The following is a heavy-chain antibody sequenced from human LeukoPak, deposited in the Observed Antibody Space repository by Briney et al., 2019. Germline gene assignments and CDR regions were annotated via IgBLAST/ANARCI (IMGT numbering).Heavy chain of an antibody. J-gene: IGHJ4*02. Sequence: PSETLSLACTVAGRSISRGGYCWTWIRQHPRNGLEWSGYIYYSGSTYYNPSPKSRVTLSIYTSKNQFYRKLSSVTAADTAVYYCARVSSEKREIWGSYRYIDYWGQGTLVTVSS. D-gene: IGHD3-16*02. CDR2: IYYSGST. V-gene: IGHV4-31*03. CDR1: GRSISRGGYC. CDR3: ARVSSEKREIWGSYRYIDY.